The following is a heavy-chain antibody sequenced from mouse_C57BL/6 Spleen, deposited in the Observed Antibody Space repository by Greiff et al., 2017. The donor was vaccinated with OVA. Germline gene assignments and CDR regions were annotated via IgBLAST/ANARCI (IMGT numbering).Heavy chain of an antibody. CDR2: INPSRGYT. Sequence: VHLVESGAELAKPGASVKLSCKASGYTFTSYWMHWVKQRPGKGLEWIGYINPSRGYTKYNQKFKDKATLTADKSSSTAYMQLSMLTNEDSAVDYCARPSYYDYDVGYYAMDYWGQGTSVTVSS. D-gene: IGHD2-4*01. CDR3: ARPSYYDYDVGYYAMDY. J-gene: IGHJ4*01. CDR1: GYTFTSYW. V-gene: IGHV1-7*01.